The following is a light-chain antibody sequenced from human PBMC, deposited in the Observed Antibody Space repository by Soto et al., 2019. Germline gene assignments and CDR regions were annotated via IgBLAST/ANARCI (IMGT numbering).Light chain of an antibody. CDR3: CLYAGGTYYV. CDR2: EGS. V-gene: IGLV2-23*01. Sequence: QSVLTQPASVSGSPGQSITISCTGTSSDVGNYNLVSWYQHHPGKAPKLMIYEGSRRPSGVSNRFSGSKSGNTASLTISGLQAEDEADYYCCLYAGGTYYVFGTGTKVTVL. CDR1: SSDVGNYNL. J-gene: IGLJ1*01.